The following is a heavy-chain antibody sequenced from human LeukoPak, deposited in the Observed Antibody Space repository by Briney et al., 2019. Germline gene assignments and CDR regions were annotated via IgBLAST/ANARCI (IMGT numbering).Heavy chain of an antibody. D-gene: IGHD1-26*01. CDR2: MHYSGNT. Sequence: SETLSLTCAVSGDSITSGDYYWTWIRQPPGKGLEWVAYMHYSGNTYYNSSLKSRLTISVDTSKNQFSLKLSFVTAADTAMYYCARHLSGSSWFDPWGQGTLVTVSS. V-gene: IGHV4-30-4*08. CDR3: ARHLSGSSWFDP. CDR1: GDSITSGDYY. J-gene: IGHJ5*02.